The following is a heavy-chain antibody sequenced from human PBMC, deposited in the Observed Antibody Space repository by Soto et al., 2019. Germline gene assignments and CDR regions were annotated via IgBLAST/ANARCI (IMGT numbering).Heavy chain of an antibody. CDR2: INPNSGGT. CDR3: ARVISGDYGDSVAFDI. CDR1: GYTFTGYY. D-gene: IGHD4-17*01. Sequence: ASVKVSCKASGYTFTGYYMHWVRQAPGQGLEWMGWINPNSGGTNYAQKFQGRVTMTRDTSISTAYMELSRLRSDDTAVYYCARVISGDYGDSVAFDIWGQGTMVTVSS. J-gene: IGHJ3*02. V-gene: IGHV1-2*02.